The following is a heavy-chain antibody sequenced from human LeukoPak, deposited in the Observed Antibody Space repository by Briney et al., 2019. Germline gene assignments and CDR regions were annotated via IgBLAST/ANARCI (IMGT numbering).Heavy chain of an antibody. V-gene: IGHV4-59*12. J-gene: IGHJ2*01. D-gene: IGHD6-6*01. CDR1: GGSISSYY. CDR2: IYYSGST. Sequence: SETLSLTCTVSGGSISSYYWSWIRQPPGKGLEWIGYIYYSGSTNYNPSLKSRVTISVDTSKNQFSLKLSSVTAADTAVYYCARERGGIAARPHFDLWGRGTLVTVSS. CDR3: ARERGGIAARPHFDL.